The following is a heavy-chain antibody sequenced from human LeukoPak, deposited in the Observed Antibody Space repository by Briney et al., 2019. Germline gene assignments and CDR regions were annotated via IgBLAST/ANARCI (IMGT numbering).Heavy chain of an antibody. D-gene: IGHD3-10*01. J-gene: IGHJ6*03. CDR3: ARGKGSGSPSTNYYHMDV. CDR2: MNPKSGNT. Sequence: ASVKVSCKASGYPFITYDINWLRQATGQGLEWMGWMNPKSGNTGCAQKFQGRVAMTRNTSITTAYMELNSLTSEDTAVYYCARGKGSGSPSTNYYHMDVWGKGTTVIISS. V-gene: IGHV1-8*01. CDR1: GYPFITYD.